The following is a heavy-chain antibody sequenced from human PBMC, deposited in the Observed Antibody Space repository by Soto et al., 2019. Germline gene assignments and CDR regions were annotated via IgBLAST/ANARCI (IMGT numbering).Heavy chain of an antibody. CDR1: GFTFSSYW. Sequence: EVQLVESGGGLVQPGGSLRLSCAASGFTFSSYWMSWVRQAPGKGLEWVANIKGDGSGTYYVDSMRGRFTISRDNAKNSLYLQMSTLRAEDTAVYFCAREDTVATLRFWGQGTLVTVSS. V-gene: IGHV3-7*03. J-gene: IGHJ4*02. CDR2: IKGDGSGT. CDR3: AREDTVATLRF. D-gene: IGHD2-21*02.